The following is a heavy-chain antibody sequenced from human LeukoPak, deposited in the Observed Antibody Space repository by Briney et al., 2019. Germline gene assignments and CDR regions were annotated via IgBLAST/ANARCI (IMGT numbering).Heavy chain of an antibody. CDR2: INHSGST. CDR1: GGSISSYY. Sequence: SETLSLTCTVSGGSISSYYWSWIRQPPGKGLEWIGEINHSGSTSYNPSLKSRVTISVDTSKNQFSLKLSSVTAADTAVYYCARGKWWTTRIAAAGTFPPSRTCYFDYWGQGTLVTVSS. CDR3: ARGKWWTTRIAAAGTFPPSRTCYFDY. J-gene: IGHJ4*02. D-gene: IGHD6-13*01. V-gene: IGHV4-34*01.